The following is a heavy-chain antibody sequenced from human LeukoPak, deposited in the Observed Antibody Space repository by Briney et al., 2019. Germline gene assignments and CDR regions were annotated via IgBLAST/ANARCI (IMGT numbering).Heavy chain of an antibody. D-gene: IGHD6-6*01. CDR2: FYTSGST. CDR3: ARGPGGSSSSDFDY. J-gene: IGHJ4*02. CDR1: GGSISSGSYY. Sequence: SETLSLTCTVSGGSISSGSYYWSWIRQPAGKGLEWIGRFYTSGSTNYNPSLKSRVTISVDTSKNQFSLKLSSVTAADTAVYYCARGPGGSSSSDFDYWGQGTLVTVSS. V-gene: IGHV4-61*02.